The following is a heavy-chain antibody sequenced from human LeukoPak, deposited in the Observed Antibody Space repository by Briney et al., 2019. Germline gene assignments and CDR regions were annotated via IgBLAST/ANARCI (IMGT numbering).Heavy chain of an antibody. Sequence: GGSLRLSCAASGFTFSRYNMNWVRQAPGKGLEWISYISSSSSIKYYADSLKGRFTISRDNAKNSLYLQMNSLRAEDTAVYYCARVGSWYAIDYWGQGTLVTVSS. CDR2: ISSSSSIK. D-gene: IGHD6-13*01. J-gene: IGHJ4*02. CDR1: GFTFSRYN. CDR3: ARVGSWYAIDY. V-gene: IGHV3-48*04.